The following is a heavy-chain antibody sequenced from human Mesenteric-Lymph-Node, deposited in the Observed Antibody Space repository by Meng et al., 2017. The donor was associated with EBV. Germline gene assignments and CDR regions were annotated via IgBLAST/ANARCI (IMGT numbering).Heavy chain of an antibody. J-gene: IGHJ4*02. V-gene: IGHV4-39*07. CDR1: GVSIGSNHYY. Sequence: QRQESGPGLVKPSEPLSLTCPFSGVSIGSNHYYWGWIRQPPGKGLEWIGSMYYNGSPSYSPSLRSRVTISVDTSKNQFSLKLNSVTAADTAVYYCATPGSGWYYFDYWGQGNLVTVSS. CDR3: ATPGSGWYYFDY. D-gene: IGHD6-19*01. CDR2: MYYNGSP.